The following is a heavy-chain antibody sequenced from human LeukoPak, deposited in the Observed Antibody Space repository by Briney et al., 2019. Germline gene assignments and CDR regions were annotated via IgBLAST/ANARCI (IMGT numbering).Heavy chain of an antibody. V-gene: IGHV3-73*01. D-gene: IGHD6-13*01. CDR1: GFTFSGSA. CDR2: IRTKPNNYAT. Sequence: GGSLRLSCAASGFTFSGSAMHWVRQASGKGLEWVCRIRTKPNNYATAYGASVKGRFTIARDDSKNTPYLQMNSLKTEDTAVYYCTRSTPGPGTFWFDPWGQGTLVTVSS. CDR3: TRSTPGPGTFWFDP. J-gene: IGHJ5*02.